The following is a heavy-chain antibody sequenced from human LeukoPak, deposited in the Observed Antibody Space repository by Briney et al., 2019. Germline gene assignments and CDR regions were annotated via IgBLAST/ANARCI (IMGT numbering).Heavy chain of an antibody. Sequence: PGGSLRLSCAASGFTFSSYAMSWVRQAPGKGLAWVSAISGSGGSTYYADSVKGRFTISRDNSKNTLYLQMNSLRAEDTAVYYCAKEESILLWFGEPMYNWFDPWGQGTLVTVSS. CDR1: GFTFSSYA. J-gene: IGHJ5*02. CDR3: AKEESILLWFGEPMYNWFDP. V-gene: IGHV3-23*01. CDR2: ISGSGGST. D-gene: IGHD3-10*01.